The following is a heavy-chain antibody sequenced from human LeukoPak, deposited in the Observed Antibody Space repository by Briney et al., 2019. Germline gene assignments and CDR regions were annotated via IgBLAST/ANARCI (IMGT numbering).Heavy chain of an antibody. Sequence: GGSLRLSCAASGFTFSSYGMHWVRQAPGKGLEWVAVISYDGSNKYYADSVKGRFTISRDNSKNTLYLQMNSLRAEDTAVYYCASDSSGWYGTIDYWGQGTMVTV. CDR3: ASDSSGWYGTIDY. CDR1: GFTFSSYG. J-gene: IGHJ4*02. D-gene: IGHD6-19*01. V-gene: IGHV3-30*03. CDR2: ISYDGSNK.